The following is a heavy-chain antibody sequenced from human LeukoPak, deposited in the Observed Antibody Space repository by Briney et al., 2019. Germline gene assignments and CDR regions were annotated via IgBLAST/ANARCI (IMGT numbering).Heavy chain of an antibody. D-gene: IGHD6-19*01. CDR1: GGSFSGYY. CDR2: INHSGST. CDR3: ARNEGSSGWYHFDY. V-gene: IGHV4-34*01. Sequence: PSETLSLTCAVYGGSFSGYYWSWIRQPPGKGLEWIGEINHSGSTNYNPSLKSRVTISVDTSKNQFSLKLTSVTAADTAVYYCARNEGSSGWYHFDYWGQGTLVTVSS. J-gene: IGHJ4*02.